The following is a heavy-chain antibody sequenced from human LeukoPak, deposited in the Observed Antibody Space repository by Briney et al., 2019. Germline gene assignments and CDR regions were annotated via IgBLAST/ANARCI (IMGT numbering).Heavy chain of an antibody. V-gene: IGHV4-4*07. CDR3: ARENDYYGSGSYSPNFDY. Sequence: SETLSLTCTVSGGSISSYYWSWIRQPAGKGLEWIGRIYTSGSTNYNPSLKSRVTISVDTSKNQFSLKLSSVTAADTAVYYCARENDYYGSGSYSPNFDYWGQGTLVTVSS. D-gene: IGHD3-10*01. CDR1: GGSISSYY. CDR2: IYTSGST. J-gene: IGHJ4*02.